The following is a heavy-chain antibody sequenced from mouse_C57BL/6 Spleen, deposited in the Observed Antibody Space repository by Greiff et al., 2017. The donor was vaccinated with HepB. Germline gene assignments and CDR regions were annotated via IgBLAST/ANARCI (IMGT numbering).Heavy chain of an antibody. V-gene: IGHV1-9*01. Sequence: QVQLQQSGAELMKPGASVKLSCKATGYTFTGYWIEWVKQRPGHGLEWIGEILPGSGSTNYNEKFKGKATFTADTSSNTAYMQLSSLITEDSAIYYCARRGDYYGSRNAMDYWGQGTSVTVSS. J-gene: IGHJ4*01. CDR2: ILPGSGST. D-gene: IGHD1-1*01. CDR1: GYTFTGYW. CDR3: ARRGDYYGSRNAMDY.